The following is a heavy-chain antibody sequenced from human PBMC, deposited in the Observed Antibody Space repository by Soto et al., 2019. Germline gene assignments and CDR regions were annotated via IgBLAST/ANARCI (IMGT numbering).Heavy chain of an antibody. CDR1: GGSISSYY. CDR2: IYYSGST. CDR3: AVQGYCTNGVCFSGPLGY. D-gene: IGHD2-8*01. V-gene: IGHV4-59*01. Sequence: QVQLQESGPGLVKPSETLSLTCTVSGGSISSYYWSWIRQPPGKGLEWIGYIYYSGSTNYNPSLKSRVTISVDPSKNQFSLKLSSVTAADTAVYYCAVQGYCTNGVCFSGPLGYWGQGTLVTVSS. J-gene: IGHJ4*02.